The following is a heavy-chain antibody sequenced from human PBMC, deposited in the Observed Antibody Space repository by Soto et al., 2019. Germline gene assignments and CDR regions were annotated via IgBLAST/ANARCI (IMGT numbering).Heavy chain of an antibody. J-gene: IGHJ5*02. CDR1: GFTVSGNY. Sequence: EVQLVESGGGLIQPGGSLTLSCAASGFTVSGNYITWVRQPPGKGLEWVSVIFSGDNTYYSDSVKGRFTISRDNSKNTVYHQMNRLRGDDTAVYFCATGLTLPVRPSFDTWGQGTLLTVSS. CDR3: ATGLTLPVRPSFDT. V-gene: IGHV3-53*01. D-gene: IGHD2-21*02. CDR2: IFSGDNT.